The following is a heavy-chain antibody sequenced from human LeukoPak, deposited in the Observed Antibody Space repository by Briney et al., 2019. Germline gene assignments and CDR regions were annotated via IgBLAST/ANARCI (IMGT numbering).Heavy chain of an antibody. Sequence: GGSLRLSCAASGFTVSSSYMSWVRQAPGKGLEWVSAIYNGGSTYYADSVKGRFTISRDNSKNTLYLQMNSLRAEDTAVYYCARVRHYYDSSDYYSSNWFDPWGQGTVVTVSS. J-gene: IGHJ5*02. V-gene: IGHV3-53*01. CDR1: GFTVSSSY. CDR3: ARVRHYYDSSDYYSSNWFDP. CDR2: IYNGGST. D-gene: IGHD3-22*01.